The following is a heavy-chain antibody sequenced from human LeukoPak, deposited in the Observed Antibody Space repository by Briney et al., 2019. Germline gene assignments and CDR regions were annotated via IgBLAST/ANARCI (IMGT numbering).Heavy chain of an antibody. CDR1: GGSISSYY. J-gene: IGHJ4*02. V-gene: IGHV4-59*08. Sequence: SETLSLTCTVSGGSISSYYWSWIRQPPGKGLEWSGYIYYSGSTNYNPSLNSRVTISVDTSKNQFSLRLSSVTAADTAIYYCARAVSGRFDYWGQGTLVTVSS. CDR3: ARAVSGRFDY. CDR2: IYYSGST. D-gene: IGHD6-19*01.